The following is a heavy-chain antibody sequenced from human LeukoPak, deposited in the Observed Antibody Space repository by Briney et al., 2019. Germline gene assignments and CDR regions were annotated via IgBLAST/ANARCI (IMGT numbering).Heavy chain of an antibody. CDR2: ISHSGST. Sequence: PSETLSLTCTVSGYSISTTYYGGWIRQPPGKGLEWIATISHSGSTYYTPSLRSRLTISLDTSKNQFSLKLTSVTAADTAVHYCARVNAPVATFDYWGQGALVTVSS. J-gene: IGHJ4*02. D-gene: IGHD2-21*01. CDR3: ARVNAPVATFDY. V-gene: IGHV4-38-2*02. CDR1: GYSISTTYY.